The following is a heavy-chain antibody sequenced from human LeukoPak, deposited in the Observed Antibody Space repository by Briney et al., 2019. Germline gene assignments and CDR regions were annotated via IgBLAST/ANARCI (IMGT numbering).Heavy chain of an antibody. CDR2: ISSSSSYI. Sequence: GSLRLSCAASGFTFSNYGMNWVRQAPGKGLEWVSSISSSSSYIYYADSVKGRFTISRDNAKNSLYLQMNSLRAEDTAVYYCARDHSSSGMDVWGQGTTVTVSS. CDR1: GFTFSNYG. J-gene: IGHJ6*02. CDR3: ARDHSSSGMDV. V-gene: IGHV3-21*01.